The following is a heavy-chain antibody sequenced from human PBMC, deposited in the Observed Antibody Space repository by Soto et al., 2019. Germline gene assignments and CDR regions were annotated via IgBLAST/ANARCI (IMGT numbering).Heavy chain of an antibody. J-gene: IGHJ4*02. CDR3: ARDLDHFDY. CDR1: EVNFSSYW. CDR2: IQSDGSIT. Sequence: QRHSYRASEVNFSSYWVHWVRQAPGKGLMWVSRIQSDGSITTYADSVKGRFTISRDNAKNTLFLQMSSLRAGDTAVYYCARDLDHFDYWGQGILVTVSS. D-gene: IGHD1-1*01. V-gene: IGHV3-74*03.